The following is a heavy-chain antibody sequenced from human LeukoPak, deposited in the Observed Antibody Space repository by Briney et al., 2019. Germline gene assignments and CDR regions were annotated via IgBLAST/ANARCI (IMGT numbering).Heavy chain of an antibody. CDR3: ARFESSRPSYFDS. CDR1: GGSISYY. CDR2: VYYSGTT. Sequence: PSETLSLTCTVSGGSISYYLSWIRQPPGKGLEWIGYVYYSGTTNYNPSLKSRVTISVDTAKNQFSLKLTSVTAADTAVYYCARFESSRPSYFDSWGQGTLVTVSS. D-gene: IGHD6-13*01. V-gene: IGHV4-59*01. J-gene: IGHJ4*02.